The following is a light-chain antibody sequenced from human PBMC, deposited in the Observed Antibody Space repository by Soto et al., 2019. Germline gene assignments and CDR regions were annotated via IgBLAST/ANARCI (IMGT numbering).Light chain of an antibody. J-gene: IGKJ5*01. Sequence: IKLTPSPFFLYPSKGESLTSPCRASQVISTSLDWYQVKPGKAPKLLIYAASTLQSGVPSRFSGSGSGTDFTLTISCLQSEDFATYYCQQYYSYLITFGQGTRLEI. CDR2: AAS. CDR3: QQYYSYLIT. V-gene: IGKV1-8*01. CDR1: QVISTS.